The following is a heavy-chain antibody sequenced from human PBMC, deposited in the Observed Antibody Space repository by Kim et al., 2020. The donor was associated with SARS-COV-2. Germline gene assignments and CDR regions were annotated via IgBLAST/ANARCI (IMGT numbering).Heavy chain of an antibody. D-gene: IGHD3-22*01. J-gene: IGHJ4*02. CDR2: INHSGST. CDR1: GGSFSGYY. Sequence: SETLSLTCAVYGGSFSGYYWSWIRQPPGKGLEWIGEINHSGSTNYNPSLKSRVTISVDTSKNQFSLKLSSVTAADTAVYYCARGRVDSSGYYNDYWGQGTLVTVSS. CDR3: ARGRVDSSGYYNDY. V-gene: IGHV4-34*01.